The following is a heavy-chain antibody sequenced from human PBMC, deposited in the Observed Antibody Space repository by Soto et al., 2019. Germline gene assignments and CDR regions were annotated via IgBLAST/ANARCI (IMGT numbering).Heavy chain of an antibody. J-gene: IGHJ4*02. CDR3: ARHRMTTVAKFYFDN. CDR2: IFDSGNA. Sequence: QVQLQESGPGLVKPSETLSLTCTVSGGSINSYCWSWIRQPPGKGLEWIAYIFDSGNANYNPSLKSRVTISVDTSKNQFSLKLTSVTAADTAVYYCARHRMTTVAKFYFDNWGQGALVTVSS. D-gene: IGHD4-4*01. CDR1: GGSINSYC. V-gene: IGHV4-59*08.